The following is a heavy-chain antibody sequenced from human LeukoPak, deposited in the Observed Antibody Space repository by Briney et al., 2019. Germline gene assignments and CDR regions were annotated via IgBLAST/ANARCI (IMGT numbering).Heavy chain of an antibody. V-gene: IGHV5-10-1*01. CDR2: IDPSDSYT. D-gene: IGHD2-2*01. CDR3: ARHADCSSTSCYVDFDY. Sequence: GEALKISCKGSGYSFTSYSISWVRQMPGKGRGWLGSIDPSDSYTNYSPSFQGHVTLSADKAISTAYLQCSSLNASDSAMYYGARHADCSSTSCYVDFDYWGQGTLVTVSS. J-gene: IGHJ4*02. CDR1: GYSFTSYS.